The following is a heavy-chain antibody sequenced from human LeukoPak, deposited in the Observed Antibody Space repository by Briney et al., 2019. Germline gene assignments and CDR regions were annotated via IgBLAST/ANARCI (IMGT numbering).Heavy chain of an antibody. CDR3: ARQGGSYSFDY. J-gene: IGHJ4*02. D-gene: IGHD1-26*01. V-gene: IGHV4-59*08. CDR1: GGSISSYY. Sequence: PSETLSLTCTVSGGSISSYYWSWIRQPPGKGLEWIGYIYYSGSTNYNPSLKSRVTISVDTSKNQFSLKLSSVTAADTAVYYCARQGGSYSFDYWGQGTLVTVSP. CDR2: IYYSGST.